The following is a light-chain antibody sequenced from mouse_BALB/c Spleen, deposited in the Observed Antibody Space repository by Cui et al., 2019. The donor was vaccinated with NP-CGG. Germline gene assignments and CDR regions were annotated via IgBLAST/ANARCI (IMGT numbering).Light chain of an antibody. J-gene: IGLJ1*01. Sequence: QAVVTQESAPTTSPGETVTLTCRSSTGAVTTNNYANWVQEKPDHLFTGLIGGTNNRAPGVPARFSGSLIGDKAALTITGPQTEDEAIYFCALWYSNHWVFGGGTKLTVL. CDR2: GTN. CDR3: ALWYSNHWV. V-gene: IGLV1*01. CDR1: TGAVTTNNY.